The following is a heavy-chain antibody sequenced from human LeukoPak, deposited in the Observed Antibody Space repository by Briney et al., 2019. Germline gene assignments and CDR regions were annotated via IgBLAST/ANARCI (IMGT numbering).Heavy chain of an antibody. V-gene: IGHV3-30-3*01. CDR1: GFTLSSYP. CDR3: ASGVLGYSSGWVDY. Sequence: GGPLRLPCAASGFTLSSYPMHWSRRPRGKGLEGVGVISYDGSNKYYADYVKGRFTISRDNSKNTLYQQMNSLRAEDTAVYYCASGVLGYSSGWVDYWGQGTLVTVSS. CDR2: ISYDGSNK. D-gene: IGHD6-19*01. J-gene: IGHJ4*02.